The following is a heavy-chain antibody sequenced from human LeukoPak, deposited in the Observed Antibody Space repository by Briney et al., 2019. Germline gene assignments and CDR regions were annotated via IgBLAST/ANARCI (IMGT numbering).Heavy chain of an antibody. CDR1: GFTFSRSA. D-gene: IGHD5-12*01. J-gene: IGHJ4*02. V-gene: IGHV3-30*04. CDR3: AREIVATIGFDY. CDR2: ISYDARNN. Sequence: PGESLRLSCAASGFTFSRSAMHWVRQAPGKGLEGVAVISYDARNNYYADSVKGRFTISRDNSKSTLYLQMNSLRPEDTAVYYCAREIVATIGFDYWGQGTLVTVSS.